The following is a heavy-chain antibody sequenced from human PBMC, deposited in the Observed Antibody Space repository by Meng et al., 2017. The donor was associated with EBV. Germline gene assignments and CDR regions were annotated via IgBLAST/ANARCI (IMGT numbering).Heavy chain of an antibody. V-gene: IGHV1-69*12. J-gene: IGHJ4*02. CDR2: LIPMSGAP. Sequence: QFQLQRCGDEMKKPGASGKLSLRASGGTFRSDAVSWLRHAPGQGLEWMGGLIPMSGAPHYAQKFQDSVTIIADESTSTHSMELNNLRFEDTAMYYCASESGRGFTPDYWGQGTLVTVSS. D-gene: IGHD3-10*01. CDR1: GGTFRSDA. CDR3: ASESGRGFTPDY.